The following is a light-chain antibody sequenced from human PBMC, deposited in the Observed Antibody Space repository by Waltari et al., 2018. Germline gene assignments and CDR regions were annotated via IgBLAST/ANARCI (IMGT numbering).Light chain of an antibody. Sequence: DIQMTQSPSTLSASIGDRVTITCRASESLGSELAWYQQRPGKAPNMLIYDASNLQTGVPSRFSGSGSGTEFTLTINNLQPDDFAIYYCQQYNSYPHTFGGGTKVEIK. J-gene: IGKJ4*01. CDR1: ESLGSE. CDR3: QQYNSYPHT. V-gene: IGKV1-5*01. CDR2: DAS.